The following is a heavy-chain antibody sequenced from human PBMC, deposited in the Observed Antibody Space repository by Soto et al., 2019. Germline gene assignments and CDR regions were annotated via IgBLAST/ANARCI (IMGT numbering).Heavy chain of an antibody. J-gene: IGHJ4*02. CDR3: TTTYPNDDSRVVAF. Sequence: EVQLVESGGGLVQPGRSLRLSCAASGFTFDDYAMHWVRQPPGKGLEWVSGITWNSGSKDYADSVKGRFTISRDNRKNSLYLQMNSLRDEDTALYYWTTTYPNDDSRVVAFWGKGKLVNVSS. V-gene: IGHV3-9*01. CDR1: GFTFDDYA. D-gene: IGHD1-1*01. CDR2: ITWNSGSK.